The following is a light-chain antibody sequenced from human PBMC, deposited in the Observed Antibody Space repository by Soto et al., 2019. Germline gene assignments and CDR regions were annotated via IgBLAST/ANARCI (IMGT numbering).Light chain of an antibody. V-gene: IGKV1-5*01. CDR1: QTISSW. CDR2: DAS. Sequence: DIHTTQSPSTLSASVGYIVTITCRASQTISSWLAWYRQKPGKAPKLLIYDASSLESGVPSRFSGSGSGTEFTLTISSLQPDDFPTYYCHPYFLYWTFGQGTIVDIK. J-gene: IGKJ1*01. CDR3: HPYFLYWT.